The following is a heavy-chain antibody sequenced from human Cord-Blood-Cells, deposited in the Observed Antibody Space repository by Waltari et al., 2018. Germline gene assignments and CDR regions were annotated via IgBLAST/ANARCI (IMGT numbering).Heavy chain of an antibody. D-gene: IGHD6-13*01. Sequence: QLQLQESGPGLVKPSETLSLTCTVSGGSISSSSYYWGWIRQPPGKGLEWIGSIYYSGSTYYHPSLKRRVTISVDTSKNQFSLKLSSVTAADTAVYYCARRDRAAAGTDYWGQGTLVTVSS. J-gene: IGHJ4*02. V-gene: IGHV4-39*01. CDR1: GGSISSSSYY. CDR3: ARRDRAAAGTDY. CDR2: IYYSGST.